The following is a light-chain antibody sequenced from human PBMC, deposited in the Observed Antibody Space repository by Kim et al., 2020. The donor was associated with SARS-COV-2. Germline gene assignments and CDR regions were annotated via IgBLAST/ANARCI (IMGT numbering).Light chain of an antibody. Sequence: QSALTQPASVSGSPGQSITISCTGTTSDVGSYNLVSWFQQHPGKAPKLMIFEVTKRPSGVSNHFSGSKSGTTASLTISGLQAEDEADYYCSSYAGSSTWVFGGGTQLTVL. V-gene: IGLV2-23*02. CDR3: SSYAGSSTWV. CDR1: TSDVGSYNL. J-gene: IGLJ3*02. CDR2: EVT.